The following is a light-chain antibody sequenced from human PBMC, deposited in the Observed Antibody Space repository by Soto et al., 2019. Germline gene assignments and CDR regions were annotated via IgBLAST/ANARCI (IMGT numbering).Light chain of an antibody. V-gene: IGLV2-23*01. CDR1: SSDVGRYNY. CDR2: EGN. Sequence: QSVLTQPPSASGSPGQSVTISCTGTSSDVGRYNYISWYQQRPGKAPKLIIYEGNRRPSGVSSRFSGSKSGNTASLTISGLQAEDEAEYYCCSYVGARTYVFGTGTKVTVL. CDR3: CSYVGARTYV. J-gene: IGLJ1*01.